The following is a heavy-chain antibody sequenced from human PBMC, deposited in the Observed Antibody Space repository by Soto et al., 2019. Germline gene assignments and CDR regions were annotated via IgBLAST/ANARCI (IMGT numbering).Heavy chain of an antibody. CDR3: EGDYDILTGTHPYYYGMDV. D-gene: IGHD3-9*01. Sequence: RLSCAASGFTFSSYAMSWVRQAPGKGLEWVSAISGSGGSTYYADSVKGRFTISRDNSKNTLYLQMNSLRAEDTAVYYCEGDYDILTGTHPYYYGMDVCGQGTTVTVYS. V-gene: IGHV3-23*01. CDR1: GFTFSSYA. J-gene: IGHJ6*02. CDR2: ISGSGGST.